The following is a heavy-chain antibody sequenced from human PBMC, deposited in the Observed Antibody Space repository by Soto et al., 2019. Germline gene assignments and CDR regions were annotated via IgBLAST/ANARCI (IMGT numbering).Heavy chain of an antibody. Sequence: GGSLRLSCAASGFTFNSYAMSWVRQAPGKGLEWVSIISGSGGTTYYADSVKGRFTISRDNSKNTLFLFMNNLRAEDAAVYYCAKDLALGYCSSISCGFMDVWGQGTTVTVSS. CDR1: GFTFNSYA. CDR2: ISGSGGTT. V-gene: IGHV3-23*01. J-gene: IGHJ6*02. CDR3: AKDLALGYCSSISCGFMDV. D-gene: IGHD2-2*01.